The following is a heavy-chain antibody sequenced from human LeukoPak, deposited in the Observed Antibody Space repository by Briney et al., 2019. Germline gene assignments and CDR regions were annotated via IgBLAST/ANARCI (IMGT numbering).Heavy chain of an antibody. CDR1: GGSFSGYY. CDR2: INHSGST. Sequence: SETLSPTCAVYGGSFSGYYWSWIRQPPGKGLEWIGEINHSGSTNYNPSLKSRVTISVDTSKNQFSLKLSSVTAADTAVYYCARGKRDALNYYYYGMDVWGQGTTVTVSS. V-gene: IGHV4-34*01. D-gene: IGHD5-24*01. J-gene: IGHJ6*02. CDR3: ARGKRDALNYYYYGMDV.